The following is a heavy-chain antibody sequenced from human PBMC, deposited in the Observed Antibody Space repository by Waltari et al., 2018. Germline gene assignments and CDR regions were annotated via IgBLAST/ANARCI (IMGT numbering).Heavy chain of an antibody. Sequence: QVQLVLSGAEVKKPGASVKVSCKASGGTFSSYATRWLRQAPGHGLEGMEGSIPILGRTNYARKFQGRVTITADKSTSTAYMELSSLRSEDQAVYYCARDPNYGSGSKGWNYWGQGTLVTVSS. V-gene: IGHV1-69*10. J-gene: IGHJ4*02. CDR2: SIPILGRT. D-gene: IGHD3-10*01. CDR3: ARDPNYGSGSKGWNY. CDR1: GGTFSSYA.